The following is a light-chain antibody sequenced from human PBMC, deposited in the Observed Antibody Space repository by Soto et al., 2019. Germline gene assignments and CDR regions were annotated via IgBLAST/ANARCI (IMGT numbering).Light chain of an antibody. CDR2: DAS. CDR1: QSIRSW. V-gene: IGKV1-5*01. J-gene: IGKJ1*01. Sequence: DFPLTQSPSTLSSSVGNSHTVKARASQSIRSWLAWYQQKPGEAPKLLIYDASSLQSGVPSRFSGSGSGTEFALTISSLQPDDFATYYCQQYNTYSWTFGPGTKVDIK. CDR3: QQYNTYSWT.